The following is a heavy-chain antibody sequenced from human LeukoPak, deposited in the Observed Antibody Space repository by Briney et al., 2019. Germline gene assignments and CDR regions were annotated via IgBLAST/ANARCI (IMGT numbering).Heavy chain of an antibody. J-gene: IGHJ1*01. CDR3: ARGARGGDFKN. CDR1: GFTFSSYW. CDR2: INQDGSEK. D-gene: IGHD2-21*01. Sequence: GGSLRLSCAASGFTFSSYWMSWVRQAPGQGLEWVANINQDGSEKYYVDSVKGRFTISRDNAKNSLYVQMNSLRAEDTAVYYCARGARGGDFKNWGQGTLVTVSS. V-gene: IGHV3-7*01.